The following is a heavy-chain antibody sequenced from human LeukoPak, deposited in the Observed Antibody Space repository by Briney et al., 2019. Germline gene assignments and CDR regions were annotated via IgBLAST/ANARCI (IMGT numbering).Heavy chain of an antibody. CDR2: INKDGSIT. J-gene: IGHJ4*02. CDR1: GVTFSSYW. Sequence: GGSLRLSCAASGVTFSSYWMSWVRQVPGKGPEWVSRINKDGSITNFADSVKGRFTISRDNAKNTVYLQMNSLRVEDTAVYYCARDPLVYTWGQGSLVTVSS. CDR3: ARDPLVYT. V-gene: IGHV3-74*01. D-gene: IGHD2-2*02.